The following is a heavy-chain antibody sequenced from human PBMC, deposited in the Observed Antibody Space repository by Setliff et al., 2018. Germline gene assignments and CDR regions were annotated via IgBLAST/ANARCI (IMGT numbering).Heavy chain of an antibody. J-gene: IGHJ6*03. CDR1: GYTFTSYA. CDR2: VNAGNGNT. CDR3: ARGATVVIYYYMDV. V-gene: IGHV1-3*01. D-gene: IGHD4-17*01. Sequence: ASVKVSCKASGYTFTSYAMHWVRQAPGQRLERMGWVNAGNGNTKYSQKFQGRVTITRDTSASTAYMELSSLRSEDTAVYYCARGATVVIYYYMDVWGKGTTVTVSS.